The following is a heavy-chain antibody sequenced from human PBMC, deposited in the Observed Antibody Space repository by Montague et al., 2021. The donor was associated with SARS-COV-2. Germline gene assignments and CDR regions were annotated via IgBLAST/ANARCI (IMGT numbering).Heavy chain of an antibody. J-gene: IGHJ2*01. CDR3: ARHVYDILNGYYTYWYFDL. Sequence: SETLSLTCTVSGGSVSSSSYYWGWIRQPPGKGLEWIGSIYYSGSTYYNPSLKSRVTISVNTSKNQFSLKLSSVTAADTAVYYCARHVYDILNGYYTYWYFDLWGHGTLGTVSS. V-gene: IGHV4-39*01. D-gene: IGHD3-9*01. CDR1: GGSVSSSSYY. CDR2: IYYSGST.